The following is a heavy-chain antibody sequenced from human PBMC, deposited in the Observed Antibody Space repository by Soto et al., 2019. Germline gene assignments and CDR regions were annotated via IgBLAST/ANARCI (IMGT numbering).Heavy chain of an antibody. J-gene: IGHJ4*02. CDR1: GFTFSTHS. CDR2: ITSSDVT. Sequence: EVQLVESGGGSVQPGGSLRLSCAASGFTFSTHSMNWVRQAPGKGLEWISYITSSDVTMYADSVKGRFTISRDNAKNSLYLQMNSLRGEDTAVYFCVGEVGFQLIYWGQGTLVTVSS. D-gene: IGHD2-2*01. CDR3: VGEVGFQLIY. V-gene: IGHV3-48*01.